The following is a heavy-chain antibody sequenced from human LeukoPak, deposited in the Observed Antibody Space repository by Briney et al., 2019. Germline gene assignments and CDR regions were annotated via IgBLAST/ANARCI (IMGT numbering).Heavy chain of an antibody. CDR1: GLNFSNYG. CDR3: ARTTMFSDILSL. D-gene: IGHD3-9*01. Sequence: GGSLRLSCAASGLNFSNYGMHWIRQAPGKGLVWVSRINSDGSSTSYADSVKGRFTISRDNAKNTLYLQMNSLRAEDTAVYYCARTTMFSDILSLWGQGTLVTVSS. J-gene: IGHJ4*02. CDR2: INSDGSST. V-gene: IGHV3-74*01.